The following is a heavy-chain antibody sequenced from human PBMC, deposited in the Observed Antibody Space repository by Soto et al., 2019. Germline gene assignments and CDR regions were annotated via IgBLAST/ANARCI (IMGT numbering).Heavy chain of an antibody. Sequence: GGSLRLSCAASGFTFSSYSMNWVRQAPGKGLEWVSSISSSSSYIYYADSVKGRFTISRDNAENSLYLQMNSLRAEDTAVYYCARAGYSKYYYYGMDVWGQGTTVTVSS. CDR3: ARAGYSKYYYYGMDV. D-gene: IGHD4-4*01. CDR2: ISSSSSYI. CDR1: GFTFSSYS. V-gene: IGHV3-21*01. J-gene: IGHJ6*02.